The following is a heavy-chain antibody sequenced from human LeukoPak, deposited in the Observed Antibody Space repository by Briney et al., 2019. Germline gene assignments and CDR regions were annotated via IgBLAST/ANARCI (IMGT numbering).Heavy chain of an antibody. CDR1: GGSLSSYY. V-gene: IGHV4-59*12. J-gene: IGHJ2*01. CDR3: ARVFYYGSGTFDL. Sequence: SETLSLTCTVSGGSLSSYYWSWIRQPPGKGLEWIGYIYYSGSTTYNTYLRRRVTISVETSKKQISLKLSSVTAADTAVYYCARVFYYGSGTFDLWGRGTLVTVSS. D-gene: IGHD3-10*01. CDR2: IYYSGST.